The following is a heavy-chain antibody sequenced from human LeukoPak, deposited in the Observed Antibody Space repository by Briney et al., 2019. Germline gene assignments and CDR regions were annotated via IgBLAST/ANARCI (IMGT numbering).Heavy chain of an antibody. CDR3: VRESITGHRDFDY. CDR2: ISSGSRPI. CDR1: GFAFSSYS. D-gene: IGHD1-20*01. Sequence: GGSMRLSCAASGFAFSSYSMNWVRQAPGRGLEWISYISSGSRPIYYADSVEGRFTISRDNGKNSLYLLLNNLRADDTAVYFCVRESITGHRDFDYWGQGTLITVSS. V-gene: IGHV3-48*01. J-gene: IGHJ4*02.